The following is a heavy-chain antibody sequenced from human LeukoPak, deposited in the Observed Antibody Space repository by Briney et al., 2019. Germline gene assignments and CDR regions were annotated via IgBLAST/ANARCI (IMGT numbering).Heavy chain of an antibody. CDR3: ARGRPYYYGSGSYYWFDP. V-gene: IGHV4-34*01. Sequence: SETLSLTCAVYGGSFSGYYWSWIRQPPGKGLEWIGEINHSGSTNYNPSLKSRVTISVDTSKNQFPLKLSSVTAADTAVYYCARGRPYYYGSGSYYWFDPWGQGTLVTVSS. CDR2: INHSGST. D-gene: IGHD3-10*01. J-gene: IGHJ5*02. CDR1: GGSFSGYY.